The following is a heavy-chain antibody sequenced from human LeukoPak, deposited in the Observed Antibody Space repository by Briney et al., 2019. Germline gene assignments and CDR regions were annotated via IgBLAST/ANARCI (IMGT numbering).Heavy chain of an antibody. J-gene: IGHJ6*02. CDR1: GYTFTGYY. D-gene: IGHD3-22*01. CDR3: ARGDYYDSSGYGPKYGMDV. V-gene: IGHV1-2*02. CDR2: INPNSGGT. Sequence: ASVKVSCKASGYTFTGYYMHWVRQAPGQGLEWMGWINPNSGGTNYAQKFQGRVTMTRDTSISTAYMELSRLRSGDTAVYYCARGDYYDSSGYGPKYGMDVWGQGTTVTVSS.